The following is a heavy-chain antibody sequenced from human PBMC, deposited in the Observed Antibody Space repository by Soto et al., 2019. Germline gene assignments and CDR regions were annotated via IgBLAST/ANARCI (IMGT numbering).Heavy chain of an antibody. CDR3: AKDRYAYFDRVRQPSEGDPFDY. CDR2: ISGSGGST. V-gene: IGHV3-23*01. J-gene: IGHJ4*02. D-gene: IGHD3-9*01. CDR1: GFTFSSYA. Sequence: EVQLLESGGGLVQPGGSLRLSCAASGFTFSSYAMSWVRQAPGKRLEWVSAISGSGGSTYYADSVKGRFTISRDNSKNTLYLQMNSLRAEDTAVYYCAKDRYAYFDRVRQPSEGDPFDYWGQGTLVTVSS.